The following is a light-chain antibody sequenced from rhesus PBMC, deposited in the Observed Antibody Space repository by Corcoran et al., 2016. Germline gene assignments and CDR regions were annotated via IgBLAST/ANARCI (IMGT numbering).Light chain of an antibody. CDR1: QSVGSY. V-gene: IGKV3-24*04. CDR3: QQSSNLSWT. J-gene: IGKJ1*01. Sequence: ETVVTQSPATLSLSPGERATLSCRASQSVGSYLDWYQRKPGQAPRLLIYGASSRATGIPDRFSGSGSGTDFTLTIRSLEPEDVGVYYCQQSSNLSWTFGQGTKVEIK. CDR2: GAS.